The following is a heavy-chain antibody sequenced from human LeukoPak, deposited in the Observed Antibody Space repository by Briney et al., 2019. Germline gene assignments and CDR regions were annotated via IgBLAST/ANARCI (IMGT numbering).Heavy chain of an antibody. CDR2: IYSGGST. Sequence: GGSLRLSCAASGFTVSSNYMSWVRQAPGKGLEWVSVIYSGGSTYYADSVKGRFTISRDNYKNTLYLQMNSLRAEDTAVYYCARERRNGKYYFDYWGQGTLVTVSS. J-gene: IGHJ4*02. CDR1: GFTVSSNY. V-gene: IGHV3-53*01. D-gene: IGHD1-26*01. CDR3: ARERRNGKYYFDY.